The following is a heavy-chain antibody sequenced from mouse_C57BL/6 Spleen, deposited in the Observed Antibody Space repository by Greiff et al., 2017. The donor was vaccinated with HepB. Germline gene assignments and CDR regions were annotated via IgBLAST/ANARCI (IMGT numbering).Heavy chain of an antibody. D-gene: IGHD1-1*01. CDR1: GYTFTSYW. J-gene: IGHJ1*03. CDR3: ARSYYGSSDWYFDV. Sequence: VQLQQSGAELAKPGASVKLSCKASGYTFTSYWMHWVKQRPGQGLEWIGYINPSSGYTKYNQKFKDKATLTADESSSTAYMQLSSLTYEDSAVYYCARSYYGSSDWYFDVWGTGTTVTVSS. CDR2: INPSSGYT. V-gene: IGHV1-7*01.